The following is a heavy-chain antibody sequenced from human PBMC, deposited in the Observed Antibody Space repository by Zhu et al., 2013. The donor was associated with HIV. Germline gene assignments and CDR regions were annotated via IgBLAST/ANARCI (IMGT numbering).Heavy chain of an antibody. J-gene: IGHJ4*02. CDR3: ARSYGSGSYYMLGYFDY. CDR2: INPNSGGT. V-gene: IGHV1-2*04. CDR1: GYTFTGYY. Sequence: QVQLVQSGAEVKKPGASVKVSCKASGYTFTGYYMHWVRQAPGQGLEWMGWINPNSGGTNYAQKFQGWVTMTRDTSISTAYMELSRLRSDDTAVYYCARSYGSGSYYMLGYFDYWGQGTLVTVSS. D-gene: IGHD3-10*01.